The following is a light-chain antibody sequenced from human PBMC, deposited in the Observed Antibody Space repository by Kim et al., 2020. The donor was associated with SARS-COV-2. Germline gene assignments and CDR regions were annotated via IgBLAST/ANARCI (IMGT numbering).Light chain of an antibody. Sequence: EIVLAQSPATLALSPGERATLSCRTSQSVSSHLAWYQQKPGQAPSLLIYGASKRAPGVPARFSGSGSGTDFTLTISSLEPEDFAVYYCQHRSSWPYTFGQGTKVEI. CDR3: QHRSSWPYT. CDR2: GAS. J-gene: IGKJ2*01. V-gene: IGKV3-11*01. CDR1: QSVSSH.